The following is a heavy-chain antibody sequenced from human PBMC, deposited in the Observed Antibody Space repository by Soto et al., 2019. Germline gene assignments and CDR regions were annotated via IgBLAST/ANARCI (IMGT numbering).Heavy chain of an antibody. CDR2: ISSSSSTI. Sequence: EVQLVESGGGLVQPGGSLRLSCAASGFTFSSYSMNWVRQAPGKGLEWVSYISSSSSTIYYADSVKGRFTISRDNAKNSLYLQMNSLRDEDTAVYYCARHPNDYGDYYIDYWGQGTLVTVSS. V-gene: IGHV3-48*02. CDR3: ARHPNDYGDYYIDY. J-gene: IGHJ4*02. CDR1: GFTFSSYS. D-gene: IGHD4-17*01.